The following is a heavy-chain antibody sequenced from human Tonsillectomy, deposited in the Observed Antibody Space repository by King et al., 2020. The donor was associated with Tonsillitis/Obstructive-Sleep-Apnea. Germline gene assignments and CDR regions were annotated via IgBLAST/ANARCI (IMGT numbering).Heavy chain of an antibody. CDR1: GYSFISYW. CDR3: ARVSSEYSTSSDYYYMDV. Sequence: VQLAESGAEVKKPGESLKISCKGSGYSFISYWIGWVRQMPGKGLEWMGIVYPGDSDTTYSPSFQGQVTISADKSISTAYLQWSSLKASDTAMYYCARVSSEYSTSSDYYYMDVWGRGTTVTVSS. CDR2: VYPGDSDT. D-gene: IGHD6-6*01. V-gene: IGHV5-51*01. J-gene: IGHJ6*03.